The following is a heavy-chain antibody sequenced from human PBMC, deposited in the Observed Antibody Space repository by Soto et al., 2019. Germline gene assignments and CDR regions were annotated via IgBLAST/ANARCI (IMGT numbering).Heavy chain of an antibody. J-gene: IGHJ4*02. Sequence: QVQLVQSGAEVKKPGASVKVSCKASGYTFTSYDINWVRQAPGQGLEWMGWMNPNRGNTGYAQKFRGRVTMTRNTSISTAYMELSGLRPEDTAVYYCARGPGYIAEGGSGWGQGTLGTVSS. CDR1: GYTFTSYD. D-gene: IGHD6-13*01. CDR3: ARGPGYIAEGGSG. V-gene: IGHV1-8*01. CDR2: MNPNRGNT.